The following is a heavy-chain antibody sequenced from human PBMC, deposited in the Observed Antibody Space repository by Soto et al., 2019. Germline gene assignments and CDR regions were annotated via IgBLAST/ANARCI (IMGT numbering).Heavy chain of an antibody. D-gene: IGHD4-17*01. V-gene: IGHV3-23*01. Sequence: EVQLLESGGGLVQPGGSLILSCVASGFTFSSYVMTWGRQAPGMGLEWVSGISRSGDNTYYADSVKGRFIISRDNSKNTLYLQINSLRAEDTAVYYCAKGGDAGGFDYWGQGTLVPVSS. CDR3: AKGGDAGGFDY. CDR1: GFTFSSYV. CDR2: ISRSGDNT. J-gene: IGHJ4*02.